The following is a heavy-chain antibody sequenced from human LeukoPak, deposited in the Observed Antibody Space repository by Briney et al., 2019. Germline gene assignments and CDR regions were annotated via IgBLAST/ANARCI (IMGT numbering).Heavy chain of an antibody. CDR2: ISSSSSYI. Sequence: PGGSLRLSCAASGFTFSSYSMNWVRQAPGKGLEWVSSISSSSSYIYYADSVKGRFTISRDNAKNSLYLQMNSLRAEDTAVFYCARDRGDGWFDPWGQGTLVTVSS. J-gene: IGHJ5*02. CDR3: ARDRGDGWFDP. D-gene: IGHD2-21*01. V-gene: IGHV3-21*04. CDR1: GFTFSSYS.